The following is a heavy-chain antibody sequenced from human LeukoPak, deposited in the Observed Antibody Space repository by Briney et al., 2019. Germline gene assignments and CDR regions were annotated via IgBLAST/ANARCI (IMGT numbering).Heavy chain of an antibody. V-gene: IGHV1-18*01. Sequence: GAAVKVSCKASGYTFTSYGISWVRQAPGQGLEWMGWVSAYNGNTNYAQKLQGRVTMTTDTSTRTAYMELRSLRSDDTAVYYCARARLQLYYYYGMDGWGQGTTVSVSS. CDR1: GYTFTSYG. D-gene: IGHD4-11*01. CDR2: VSAYNGNT. J-gene: IGHJ6*02. CDR3: ARARLQLYYYYGMDG.